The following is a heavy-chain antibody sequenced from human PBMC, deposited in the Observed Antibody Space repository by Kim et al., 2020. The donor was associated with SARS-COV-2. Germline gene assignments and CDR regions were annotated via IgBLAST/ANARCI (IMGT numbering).Heavy chain of an antibody. J-gene: IGHJ4*02. Sequence: YGPSLQGRVTFSVDKSIRTAYLQWSSLQASDTALYYCARRRQDYGDALDYWGQGTLLTVSS. V-gene: IGHV5-10-1*01. CDR3: ARRRQDYGDALDY. D-gene: IGHD4-17*01.